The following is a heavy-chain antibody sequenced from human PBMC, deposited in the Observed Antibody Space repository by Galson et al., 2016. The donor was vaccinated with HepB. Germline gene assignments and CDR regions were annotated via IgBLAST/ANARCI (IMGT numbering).Heavy chain of an antibody. CDR1: GFPFSNYW. V-gene: IGHV3-74*01. Sequence: SLRLSCAASGFPFSNYWMHWVRQAPGTGTVWVSRINSDGSSTTYADPVKGRFTISRDNAKNTLYLQMNSLRAEDTALYYCTRVHREGIAAAGLQSWGQGTLVIVSS. D-gene: IGHD6-13*01. CDR2: INSDGSST. CDR3: TRVHREGIAAAGLQS. J-gene: IGHJ4*02.